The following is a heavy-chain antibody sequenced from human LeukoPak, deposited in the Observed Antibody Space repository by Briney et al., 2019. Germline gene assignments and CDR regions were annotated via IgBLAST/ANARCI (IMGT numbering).Heavy chain of an antibody. J-gene: IGHJ3*02. CDR1: GGTFISYA. V-gene: IGHV1-69*05. Sequence: SVKVSCKASGGTFISYAISWVRQAPGQGLEWRGGIIPIFGTANYAQKFQGRVTITTDESTSTAYMELSSLRSEDTAVYYCAGTYYYDSSGFDAFDIWGQGTMVTVSS. CDR3: AGTYYYDSSGFDAFDI. CDR2: IIPIFGTA. D-gene: IGHD3-22*01.